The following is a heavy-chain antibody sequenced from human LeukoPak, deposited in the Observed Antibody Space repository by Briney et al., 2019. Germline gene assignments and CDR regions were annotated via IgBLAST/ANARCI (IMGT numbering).Heavy chain of an antibody. CDR3: AKDIRPYMGEYCFDY. V-gene: IGHV3-43D*04. J-gene: IGHJ4*02. D-gene: IGHD1-26*01. CDR1: GFTFDDYA. Sequence: GGSLRLSCAASGFTFDDYAMHWVRQAPGKGLEWVSLISWDGGSTYYADSVKGRFTISRDNSKNSLYLQMNSLRAEVTALYYCAKDIRPYMGEYCFDYWGQGTLVTVSS. CDR2: ISWDGGST.